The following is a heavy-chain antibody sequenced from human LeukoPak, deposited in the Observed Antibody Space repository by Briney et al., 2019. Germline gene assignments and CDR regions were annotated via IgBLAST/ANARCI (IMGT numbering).Heavy chain of an antibody. CDR2: ISGSSRYI. J-gene: IGHJ2*01. V-gene: IGHV3-21*01. D-gene: IGHD4-23*01. CDR1: GFTFSTYS. Sequence: GGSLRLSCVASGFTFSTYSLNWVRQAPGKGLEWVSSISGSSRYIYYADLVKGRFTISRDNAKNSLYLQMNSLRGEDTAVYYCAKNNDYGGSYWYFDLWGRGTLVTVSS. CDR3: AKNNDYGGSYWYFDL.